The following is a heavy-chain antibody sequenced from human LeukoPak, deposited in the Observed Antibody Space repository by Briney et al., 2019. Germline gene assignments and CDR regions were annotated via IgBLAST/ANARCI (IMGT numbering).Heavy chain of an antibody. D-gene: IGHD6-13*01. Sequence: ASVKVSCKTSRHTFKDYGVSWVREAPGPGLEWLGGISAFSGNTNYAQNFQGRVTVTTDTSTSTAYMDLRSLTSDDTAVYYCERGGQLFDYWGQGTLVIVSS. J-gene: IGHJ4*02. CDR2: ISAFSGNT. V-gene: IGHV1-18*01. CDR1: RHTFKDYG. CDR3: ERGGQLFDY.